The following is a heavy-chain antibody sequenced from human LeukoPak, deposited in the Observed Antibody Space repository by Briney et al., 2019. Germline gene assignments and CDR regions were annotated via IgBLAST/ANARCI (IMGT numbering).Heavy chain of an antibody. D-gene: IGHD3-10*01. CDR2: ISPTGYTI. V-gene: IGHV3-48*03. CDR3: ARVGYHGSGSFDY. CDR1: TFSFSNYE. J-gene: IGHJ4*02. Sequence: PGGSLRLSCAASTFSFSNYEMNWVRQAPGQGLEWVSYISPTGYTIYYADSVKGRFTISRDSAKNSLYLQMSSLRAEDTAVHYCARVGYHGSGSFDYWGQGTLVTVSS.